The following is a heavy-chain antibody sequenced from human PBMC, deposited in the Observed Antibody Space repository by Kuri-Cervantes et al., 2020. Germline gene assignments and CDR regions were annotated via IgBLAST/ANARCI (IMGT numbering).Heavy chain of an antibody. J-gene: IGHJ4*02. V-gene: IGHV3-23*01. CDR3: ANPLEQWLPRYFDY. Sequence: GESLKISCAASGFTFSSYAMSWVRQAPGKGLEWVSAISNSGGSTYYADSVKGRFTISRDNSKNTLYLQMNSLRAEDTAVYYCANPLEQWLPRYFDYWGQGTLVTVSS. CDR2: ISNSGGST. D-gene: IGHD6-19*01. CDR1: GFTFSSYA.